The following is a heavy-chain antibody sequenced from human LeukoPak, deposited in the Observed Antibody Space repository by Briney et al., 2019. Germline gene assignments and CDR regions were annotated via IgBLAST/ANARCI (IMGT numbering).Heavy chain of an antibody. CDR1: GYTFTSYD. D-gene: IGHD2-2*02. V-gene: IGHV1-69*05. CDR3: ARGRSGYCSSTSCYINNYYYYYMDV. CDR2: IIPIFGTA. J-gene: IGHJ6*03. Sequence: ASVKVSCKASGYTFTSYDISWVRQAPGQGLEWMGGIIPIFGTANYAQKFQGRVTITTDESTSTAYMELSSLRSEDTAVYYCARGRSGYCSSTSCYINNYYYYYMDVWGKGTTVTVSS.